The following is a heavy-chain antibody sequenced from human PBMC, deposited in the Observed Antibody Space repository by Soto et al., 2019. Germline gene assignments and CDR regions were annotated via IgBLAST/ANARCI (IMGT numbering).Heavy chain of an antibody. J-gene: IGHJ4*02. CDR2: IYSGGST. CDR1: GFTVSSNY. Sequence: GGSLRLSCAASGFTVSSNYMSWVRQAPGKGLEWVSVIYSGGSTYYADSVKGRFTISRDNSKNTLYLQMNSLRAEDTAVYYCARDLFDYIWGSYRYSGPPGVDWGQGTLVTVSS. CDR3: ARDLFDYIWGSYRYSGPPGVD. D-gene: IGHD3-16*02. V-gene: IGHV3-66*01.